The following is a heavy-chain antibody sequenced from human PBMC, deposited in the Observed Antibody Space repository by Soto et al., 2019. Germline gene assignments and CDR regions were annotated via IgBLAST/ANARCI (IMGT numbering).Heavy chain of an antibody. J-gene: IGHJ6*02. CDR2: IIPIFGTA. V-gene: IGHV1-69*13. CDR3: ARGLWELPPYYYYGMDV. CDR1: GGTFSSYA. D-gene: IGHD1-26*01. Sequence: SVKVSRKXSGGTFSSYAISWVRQAPGQGLEWMGGIIPIFGTANYAQKFQGRVTITADESTSTAYMELSSLRSEDTAVYYCARGLWELPPYYYYGMDVWGQGTTVTVSS.